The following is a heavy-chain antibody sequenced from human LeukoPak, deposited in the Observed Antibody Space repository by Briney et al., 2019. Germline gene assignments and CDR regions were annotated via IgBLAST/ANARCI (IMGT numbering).Heavy chain of an antibody. V-gene: IGHV1-46*01. J-gene: IGHJ3*02. CDR1: GYTFTSYY. CDR2: INPSGGST. CDR3: ARVGRATVTRLVSAFDI. D-gene: IGHD4-17*01. Sequence: ASVKVSCKASGYTFTSYYMHWVRQAPGQGLEWMGIINPSGGSTSYAQKFQGRVTMTRDTSTSTVYMELSSLRSEDTAVYYCARVGRATVTRLVSAFDIWGQGTMVTVSS.